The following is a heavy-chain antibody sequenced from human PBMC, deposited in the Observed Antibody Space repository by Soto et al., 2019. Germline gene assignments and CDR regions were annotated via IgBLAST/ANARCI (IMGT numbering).Heavy chain of an antibody. D-gene: IGHD3-9*01. V-gene: IGHV3-23*01. CDR3: AKGRWRDLTGLIFDY. J-gene: IGHJ4*02. CDR1: GFTFSSYA. Sequence: GGSLRLSCAASGFTFSSYAMSWVRQAPGKGLEWVSAISGSGGSTYYADSVKGRFTISRDNSKNTLYLQMNSLRAEDTAVYYCAKGRWRDLTGLIFDYWGQGTLVTVSS. CDR2: ISGSGGST.